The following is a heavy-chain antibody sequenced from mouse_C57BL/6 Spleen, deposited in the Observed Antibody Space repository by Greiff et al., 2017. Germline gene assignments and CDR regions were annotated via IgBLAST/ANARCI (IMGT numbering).Heavy chain of an antibody. J-gene: IGHJ4*01. V-gene: IGHV2-2*01. Sequence: VKLMESGPGLVQPSQRLSITCTVSGFSLTSSGVHWVRQSSGKGLEWLGVIWSGGSTDYNAAFISRLSTSKDNSKSQVFFKMNSLQADDTAIYYCAREIQLTVYAMDYWGQGTSVTVSS. D-gene: IGHD3-3*01. CDR1: GFSLTSSG. CDR2: IWSGGST. CDR3: AREIQLTVYAMDY.